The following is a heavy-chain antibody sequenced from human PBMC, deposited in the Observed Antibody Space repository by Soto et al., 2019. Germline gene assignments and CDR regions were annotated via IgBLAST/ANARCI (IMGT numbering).Heavy chain of an antibody. Sequence: GGSLRLSCAASGFTFSNAWMSWVRQAPGKGLEWVGRIKSKTDGGTTDYAAPVKGRFTISRDDSKNTLYLQMNSLKTEDTAVYYCTANPIAYCGGDCAEDFQHWGQGTLVTVSS. CDR1: GFTFSNAW. V-gene: IGHV3-15*01. J-gene: IGHJ1*01. D-gene: IGHD2-21*02. CDR3: TANPIAYCGGDCAEDFQH. CDR2: IKSKTDGGTT.